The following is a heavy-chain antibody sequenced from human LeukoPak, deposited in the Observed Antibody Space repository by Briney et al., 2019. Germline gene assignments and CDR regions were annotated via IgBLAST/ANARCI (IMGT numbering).Heavy chain of an antibody. J-gene: IGHJ4*02. V-gene: IGHV4-39*01. CDR2: IYYSGST. Sequence: PSETLSLTCTVSGGSISSSSYYWGWIRQPPGKGLEWIGSIYYSGSTYYNPPLKSRVTISVDTSKNQFSLKLSSVTAADTAVYYCARHFTILVFDYWGQGTLVTVSS. CDR1: GGSISSSSYY. CDR3: ARHFTILVFDY. D-gene: IGHD3-9*01.